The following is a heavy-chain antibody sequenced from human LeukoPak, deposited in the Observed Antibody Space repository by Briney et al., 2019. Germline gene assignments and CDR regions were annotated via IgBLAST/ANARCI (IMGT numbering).Heavy chain of an antibody. J-gene: IGHJ4*02. CDR2: ITGDGTTT. Sequence: GGSLRLSCEASGLTFSNYGMSRVRQAPGKGLQWVSAITGDGTTTYYADSVKGRFTISRDNSKNMLYLQMSSLRAEDTAVYYCAKMHGYFDYWGQGALVPVSS. CDR3: AKMHGYFDY. V-gene: IGHV3-23*01. CDR1: GLTFSNYG.